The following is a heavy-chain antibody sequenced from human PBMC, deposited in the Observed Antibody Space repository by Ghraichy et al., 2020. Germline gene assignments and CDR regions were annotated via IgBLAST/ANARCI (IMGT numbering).Heavy chain of an antibody. J-gene: IGHJ4*02. CDR3: AKDSLAAVVTFGGVIAQ. CDR2: ISGSGSST. D-gene: IGHD3-16*02. V-gene: IGHV3-23*01. Sequence: GGSLRLSCAASGFTFNNYAMTWVRQAPEKGPEWVSAISGSGSSTYYADSVKGRFTISRDNSKNTLYLQMSSLRAEDTAIYYCAKDSLAAVVTFGGVIAQWGQGTLVAVSS. CDR1: GFTFNNYA.